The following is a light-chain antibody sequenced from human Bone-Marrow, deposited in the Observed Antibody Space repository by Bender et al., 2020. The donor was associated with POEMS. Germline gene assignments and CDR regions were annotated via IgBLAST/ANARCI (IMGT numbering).Light chain of an antibody. Sequence: SYELTQPSSVSVSPGQTARITCSGDGLAKKYVRWIQQKPGQAPMLVIYQDTERPSGIPERFTGSSSGTTVTLTISGAQVEDEGDYYCYAADDNAWVFGGGTKLTVL. CDR3: YAADDNAWV. CDR2: QDT. J-gene: IGLJ3*02. CDR1: GLAKKY. V-gene: IGLV3-27*01.